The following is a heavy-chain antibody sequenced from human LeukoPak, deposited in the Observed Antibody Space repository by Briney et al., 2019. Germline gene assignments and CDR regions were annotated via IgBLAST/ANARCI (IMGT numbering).Heavy chain of an antibody. J-gene: IGHJ4*02. V-gene: IGHV3-23*01. Sequence: PGGSLRLSCAASGFTFSSYAMSWVRQAPGKGLEWVSAISGSGGSTYYADSVKGRFIVSRDNSKNTVYLQMNSLRAEDTAVYFCAKPPPPYDSGWYTYLFDFWGQGTLVTVSS. CDR3: AKPPPPYDSGWYTYLFDF. CDR1: GFTFSSYA. CDR2: ISGSGGST. D-gene: IGHD2-15*01.